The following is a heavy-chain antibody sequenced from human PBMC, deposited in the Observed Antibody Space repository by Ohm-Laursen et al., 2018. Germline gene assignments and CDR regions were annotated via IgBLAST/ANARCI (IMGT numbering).Heavy chain of an antibody. CDR2: ISGSGANT. V-gene: IGHV3-23*01. Sequence: SLRLSCTTSGFTFSNYAMSWVRQAPGKGLEWVSGISGSGANTYHADSVTGRFTISRDNSKNTVYLQMNSLRAEDTAVYYCARAGEYYYGSGAYYNAYYFDYWGQGTLVTVSS. D-gene: IGHD3-10*01. CDR3: ARAGEYYYGSGAYYNAYYFDY. J-gene: IGHJ4*02. CDR1: GFTFSNYA.